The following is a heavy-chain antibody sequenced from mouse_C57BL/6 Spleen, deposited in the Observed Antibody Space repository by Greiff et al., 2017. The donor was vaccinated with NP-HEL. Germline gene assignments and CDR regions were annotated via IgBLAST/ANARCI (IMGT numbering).Heavy chain of an antibody. CDR3: TRDKVTTVDYYAMDY. J-gene: IGHJ4*01. CDR2: ISSGGDYI. D-gene: IGHD1-1*01. V-gene: IGHV5-9-1*02. CDR1: GFTFSSYA. Sequence: EVKLMESGEGLVKPGGSLKLSCAASGFTFSSYAMSWVRQTPEKRLEWVAYISSGGDYIYYADTVKGRFTISRDNARNTLYLQMSSLKSEDTAMYYCTRDKVTTVDYYAMDYWGQGTSVTVSS.